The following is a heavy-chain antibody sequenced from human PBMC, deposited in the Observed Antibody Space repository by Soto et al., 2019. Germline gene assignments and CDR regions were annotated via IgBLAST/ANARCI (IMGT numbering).Heavy chain of an antibody. V-gene: IGHV3-23*01. Sequence: GGSLRLSCIGSGFTFSNYAINWVRQTPGKGLEWVSVINGNGGYTQYADSVKGRFTISRDNSKDTLYLQMNSLRVEDTAVYYCAKEWVDGTLLYWGQGTRVTVSS. CDR2: INGNGGYT. J-gene: IGHJ4*02. CDR1: GFTFSNYA. CDR3: AKEWVDGTLLY. D-gene: IGHD6-13*01.